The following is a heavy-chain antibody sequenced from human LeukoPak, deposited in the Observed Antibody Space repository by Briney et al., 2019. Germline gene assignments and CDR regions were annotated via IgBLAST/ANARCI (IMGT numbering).Heavy chain of an antibody. Sequence: PGGSPRLSCAASGFTVSSNYMSWVRQAPGKGLEWVSVIYSGGSTYYADSVKGRFTISRDNSKNTLYLQMNSLRAEDTAVYYCAGDYYDSSGYNYWGQGTLVTVSS. CDR3: AGDYYDSSGYNY. V-gene: IGHV3-53*01. CDR1: GFTVSSNY. J-gene: IGHJ4*02. D-gene: IGHD3-22*01. CDR2: IYSGGST.